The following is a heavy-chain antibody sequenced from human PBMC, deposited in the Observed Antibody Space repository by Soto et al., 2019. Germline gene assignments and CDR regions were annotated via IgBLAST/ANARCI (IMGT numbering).Heavy chain of an antibody. CDR2: ISYDGSNK. V-gene: IGHV3-30*18. J-gene: IGHJ4*02. CDR3: AKDLSGVTVIDATQGFDS. CDR1: GCKFDSHG. D-gene: IGHD2-15*01. Sequence: GGSMRLSRGTAGCKFDSHGRHWVRKKPGKGLEWVAAISYDGSNKYYMESVKGRFTISRDNSKNTLSLQMNSLRAEDTAVYYCAKDLSGVTVIDATQGFDSWGQGTLVTVSS.